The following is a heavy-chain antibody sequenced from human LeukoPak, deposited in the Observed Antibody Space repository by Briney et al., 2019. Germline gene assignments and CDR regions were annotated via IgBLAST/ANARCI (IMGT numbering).Heavy chain of an antibody. J-gene: IGHJ4*02. D-gene: IGHD3-22*01. CDR2: IYYSGST. CDR3: ARGPYDSSGTDY. CDR1: GGSISSSSYY. Sequence: SETLSLTCTVSGGSISSSSYYWGWIRQPPGKGLEWIGSIYYSGSTYYNPSLKSRVTISVDTSKNHFSLKLSSVTAADTAVYYCARGPYDSSGTDYWGQETLVTVSS. V-gene: IGHV4-39*07.